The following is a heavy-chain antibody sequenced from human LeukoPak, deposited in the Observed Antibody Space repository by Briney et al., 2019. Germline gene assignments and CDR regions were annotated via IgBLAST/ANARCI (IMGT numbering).Heavy chain of an antibody. CDR1: GYTFSDYF. V-gene: IGHV1-2*02. CDR3: ARDRYGDGFAFFDY. Sequence: GASVKVSCKASGYTFSDYFMHWVRQAPGQGLEWVGWINPKSGGANSAQKSQGRVTMNRDTSISTGYMELSSLRSDDAAIYYCARDRYGDGFAFFDYWGQGTLVTVSS. J-gene: IGHJ4*02. D-gene: IGHD5-24*01. CDR2: INPKSGGA.